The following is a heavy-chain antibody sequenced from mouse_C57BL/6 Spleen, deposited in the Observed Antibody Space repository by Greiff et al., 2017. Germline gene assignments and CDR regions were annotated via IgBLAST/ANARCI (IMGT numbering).Heavy chain of an antibody. J-gene: IGHJ4*01. CDR3: ARDDIYYYAMDY. Sequence: QVQLKQPGAELVKPGASVKLSCKASGYTFTSYWMHWVKQRPGQGLEWIGMIHPNSGSTNYNEKFKSKATLTVDKSSSTAYMQLSSLTSEDSAVYDWARDDIYYYAMDYWGQGTSVTVSS. CDR1: GYTFTSYW. V-gene: IGHV1-64*01. D-gene: IGHD2-3*01. CDR2: IHPNSGST.